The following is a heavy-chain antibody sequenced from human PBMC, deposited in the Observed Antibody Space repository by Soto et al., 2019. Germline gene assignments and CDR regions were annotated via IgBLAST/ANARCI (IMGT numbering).Heavy chain of an antibody. J-gene: IGHJ2*01. V-gene: IGHV4-34*01. CDR1: GGSFRGYY. CDR3: ARESHDILTGPPWVWYFDL. D-gene: IGHD3-9*01. Sequence: QVQLQQWGAGPLRPLETLSLTCGVSGGSFRGYYWAWIRQSPGKGLAWIGEINDRGSINYNPSLKSRVSISVDTSKNHYSLNLRSVTAADTAVYYCARESHDILTGPPWVWYFDLWGRGTLVTVSS. CDR2: INDRGSI.